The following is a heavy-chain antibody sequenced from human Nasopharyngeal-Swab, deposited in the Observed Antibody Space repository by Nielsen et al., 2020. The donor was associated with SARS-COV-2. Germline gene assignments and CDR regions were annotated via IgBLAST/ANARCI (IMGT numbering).Heavy chain of an antibody. CDR3: ARVSRYYDILTGYYAEDGMDV. CDR2: IKQDGSVQ. J-gene: IGHJ6*02. D-gene: IGHD3-9*01. Sequence: VRQAPGKVLELVANIKQDGSVQYYVDSVKGRFTISRDNAKNSLYLQMNSLRAEDTAVYYCARVSRYYDILTGYYAEDGMDVWGQGTTVTVSS. V-gene: IGHV3-7*01.